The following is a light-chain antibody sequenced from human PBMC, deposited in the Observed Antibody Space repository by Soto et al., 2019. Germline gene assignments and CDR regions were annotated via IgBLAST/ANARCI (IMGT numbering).Light chain of an antibody. CDR2: KAS. CDR1: QSISSW. CDR3: QQYNSFSWT. V-gene: IGKV1-5*03. Sequence: DIQMTQSPSTLAASVGDRVTITCRASQSISSWLAWYQQKPGKAPKLLIYKASTLERGVPSRFSCSVSRTEFTLTISSLQPDDFESYYCQQYNSFSWTFGQGTKVEIK. J-gene: IGKJ1*01.